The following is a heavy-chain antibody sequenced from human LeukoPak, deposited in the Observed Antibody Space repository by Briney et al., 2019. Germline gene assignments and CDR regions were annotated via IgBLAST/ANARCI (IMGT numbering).Heavy chain of an antibody. CDR2: INWNGGST. V-gene: IGHV3-20*01. CDR1: GFTFDDYG. Sequence: GGSLRLSCAASGFTFDDYGMSWVRQAPGKGLEWVSGINWNGGSTGYADSVKGRFTISRDSTKNSLYLQMNSLRAEDTALYHCARSRQLVPYAFDIWGQGTMVTVSS. CDR3: ARSRQLVPYAFDI. J-gene: IGHJ3*02. D-gene: IGHD6-6*01.